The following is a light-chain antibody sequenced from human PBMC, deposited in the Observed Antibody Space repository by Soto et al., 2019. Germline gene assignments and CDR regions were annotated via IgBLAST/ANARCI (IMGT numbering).Light chain of an antibody. CDR2: AAS. CDR1: QGISNY. Sequence: DIPMTQSPSSLSASVGDRVTITCRASQGISNYLAWYQQKPGKVPKLLIYAASTLQSGVPSRFSGSGSETDFTLTISSLQPEDVATYYCQKYNSAPTWTFGQGTKVEIK. J-gene: IGKJ1*01. CDR3: QKYNSAPTWT. V-gene: IGKV1-27*01.